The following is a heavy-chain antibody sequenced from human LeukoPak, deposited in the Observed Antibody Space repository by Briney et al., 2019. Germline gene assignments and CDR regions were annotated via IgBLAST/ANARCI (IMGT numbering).Heavy chain of an antibody. D-gene: IGHD2-21*02. CDR3: ARWGDFEFDD. J-gene: IGHJ4*02. V-gene: IGHV4-39*01. CDR2: IYYDGSA. Sequence: SETLSLTCTVSGGSVSSGSYYWGWIRQPPGKGLEWIGNIYYDGSAYYNPSLKSRVTISIDTSKKQFSLKVTSATAADTAVYFCARWGDFEFDDWGQGTLVTVSS. CDR1: GGSVSSGSYY.